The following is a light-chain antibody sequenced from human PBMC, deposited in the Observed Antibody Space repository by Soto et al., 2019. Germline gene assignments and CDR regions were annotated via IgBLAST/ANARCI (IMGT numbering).Light chain of an antibody. CDR1: QSVSSY. CDR3: QQRRNWPPT. Sequence: DIVLTQSPATLSLSAGERATLSCRGSQSVSSYLAWYQQKTGQAPRLLTYDASNRATGIPDRFSGSGSGTDLNLTISRLEPEDFAVYYCQQRRNWPPTFGQGTKVDIK. J-gene: IGKJ1*01. CDR2: DAS. V-gene: IGKV3-11*01.